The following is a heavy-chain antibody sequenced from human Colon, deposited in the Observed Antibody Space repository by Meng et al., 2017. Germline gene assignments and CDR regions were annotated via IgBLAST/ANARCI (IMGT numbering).Heavy chain of an antibody. V-gene: IGHV3-11*01. J-gene: IGHJ4*02. CDR3: ARDLRVPHYYYDSSGYYGTIDY. D-gene: IGHD3-22*01. Sequence: GESLKISCAASGFTFSDYYMSWIRQAPGKGLEWVSYISSSGSTIYYADSVKGRFTISRDNAKNSLYLQMNSLRAEDTAVYYCARDLRVPHYYYDSSGYYGTIDYWGQGNLVNGAS. CDR1: GFTFSDYY. CDR2: ISSSGSTI.